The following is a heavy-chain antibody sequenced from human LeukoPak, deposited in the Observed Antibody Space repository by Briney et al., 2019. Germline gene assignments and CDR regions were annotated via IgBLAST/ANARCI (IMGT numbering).Heavy chain of an antibody. CDR1: GGSISSGSYY. CDR3: AREDYYDSSGYPTGYMDV. J-gene: IGHJ6*03. CDR2: IYTSGST. D-gene: IGHD3-22*01. V-gene: IGHV4-61*02. Sequence: SQTLSLTCTVSGGSISSGSYYWSWIRQPARKGLEWIGRIYTSGSTNYNPSLKSRVTISVDTSKNQFSLKLSSVTAADTAVYYCAREDYYDSSGYPTGYMDVWGKGTTVTISS.